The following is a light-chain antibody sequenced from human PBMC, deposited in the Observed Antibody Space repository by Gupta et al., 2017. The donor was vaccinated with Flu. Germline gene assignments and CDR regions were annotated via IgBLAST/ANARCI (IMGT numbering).Light chain of an antibody. V-gene: IGLV2-23*01. CDR3: CTYAGSVWV. Sequence: QSALTQPASVSGSPGQSITLSCTGTSSDVGSYNLVSWYQQHPGKAPKLMIYEGSKRPSGVSNRFSVSKSGNTASLTISGLQAEDEADYYCCTYAGSVWVFGGGTKLTVL. CDR2: EGS. CDR1: SSDVGSYNL. J-gene: IGLJ3*02.